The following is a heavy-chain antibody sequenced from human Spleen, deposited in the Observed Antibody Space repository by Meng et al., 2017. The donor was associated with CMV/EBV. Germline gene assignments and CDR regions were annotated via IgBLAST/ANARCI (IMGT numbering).Heavy chain of an antibody. CDR3: ARHRRGVTISGVSRTNWFDP. CDR2: IFIGDSDT. V-gene: IGHV5-51*01. CDR1: W. J-gene: IGHJ5*02. Sequence: WIGWVRQMPGKGLEWTGSIFIGDSDTRYSPSFEGQVSISADKSITTAYLQWSSLKPSDTAMYYCARHRRGVTISGVSRTNWFDPWGQGALVTVSS. D-gene: IGHD3-3*01.